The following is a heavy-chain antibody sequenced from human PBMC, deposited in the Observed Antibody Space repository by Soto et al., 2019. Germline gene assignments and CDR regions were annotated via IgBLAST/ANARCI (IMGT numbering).Heavy chain of an antibody. Sequence: EVQLVESGGGLVQPGESLRLSCAASGLTFRSYWMHWVRQAPGKGLVWVSRINTDGSVAMYVDSAKGRFTISRDNAKNTLYLHMNSLRAEDTAVYYCVRDMQLWRLDSWGQGARVTASA. CDR2: INTDGSVA. V-gene: IGHV3-74*03. D-gene: IGHD2-21*01. CDR1: GLTFRSYW. CDR3: VRDMQLWRLDS. J-gene: IGHJ4*02.